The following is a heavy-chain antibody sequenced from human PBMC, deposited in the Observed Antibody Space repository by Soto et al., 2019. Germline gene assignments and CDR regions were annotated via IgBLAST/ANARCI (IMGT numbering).Heavy chain of an antibody. CDR2: LYDSGST. J-gene: IGHJ5*02. Sequence: SETLSLTCSVSGGSISSGYYYWSWIRQSPGKGLEWIGSLYDSGSTYYNPSLKSRVSISVDTSKNQFSLKLISVTAADTAVYYCARLSGWYRKNWFDPWGQGTLVTVSS. D-gene: IGHD6-19*01. V-gene: IGHV4-39*01. CDR1: GGSISSGYYY. CDR3: ARLSGWYRKNWFDP.